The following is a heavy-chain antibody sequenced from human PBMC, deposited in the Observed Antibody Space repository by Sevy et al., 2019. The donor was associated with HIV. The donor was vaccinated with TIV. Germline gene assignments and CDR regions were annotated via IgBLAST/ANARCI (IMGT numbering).Heavy chain of an antibody. Sequence: SETLSLTCVVSGGSISSSNWWSWVRQPPGKGLEWIEEIYHSGSTNYNPSLESRVSISIDKSKNHFSLKVNSVTAADTAVYYCARDDSALYSYGLDLWGQGTTVTVSS. D-gene: IGHD2-21*01. J-gene: IGHJ6*02. CDR2: IYHSGST. V-gene: IGHV4-4*02. CDR1: GGSISSSNW. CDR3: ARDDSALYSYGLDL.